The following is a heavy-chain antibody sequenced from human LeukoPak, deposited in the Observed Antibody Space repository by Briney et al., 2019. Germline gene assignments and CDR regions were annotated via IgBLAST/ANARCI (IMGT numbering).Heavy chain of an antibody. J-gene: IGHJ3*02. CDR3: ARHAVSGAFDI. Sequence: PSETLSLTCTISGASINSGFYWGWIRQPPGKGLEWMVSFYKSGTTYYNSSLKSRVSISIDTSKTQFSLKLSSVTAADTAVYYCARHAVSGAFDIWGQGTMVTVSS. CDR2: FYKSGTT. V-gene: IGHV4-38-2*02. CDR1: GASINSGFY. D-gene: IGHD3-10*01.